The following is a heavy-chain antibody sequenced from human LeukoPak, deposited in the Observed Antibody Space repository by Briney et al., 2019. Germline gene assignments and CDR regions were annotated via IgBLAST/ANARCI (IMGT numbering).Heavy chain of an antibody. Sequence: GGSLRLSCAASGFTFSSHGMHWVRQAPGKGLEWVAVIWYDGSNKYYADSVKGRFTISRDNSKNTLYLQMNSLRAEDTAVYYCAKGAPTYYYDSSGYYGAFDIWGQGTMVTVSS. V-gene: IGHV3-33*06. CDR1: GFTFSSHG. CDR2: IWYDGSNK. J-gene: IGHJ3*02. D-gene: IGHD3-22*01. CDR3: AKGAPTYYYDSSGYYGAFDI.